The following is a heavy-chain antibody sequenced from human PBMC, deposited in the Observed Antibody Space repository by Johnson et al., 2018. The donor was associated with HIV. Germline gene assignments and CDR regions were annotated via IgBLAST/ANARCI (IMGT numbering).Heavy chain of an antibody. V-gene: IGHV3-13*01. Sequence: EVQLVESGGGLVQPGGSLRLSCAASGFTFSSYDMHWVRQATGKGLEWVSAIGTAGDTYYPGSVRGRFTISRDNAKYTVDLQMNSLRVEDTAVYYCAKVDCGGDTCAGYDPFDLWGQGTLVTVSS. CDR3: AKVDCGGDTCAGYDPFDL. D-gene: IGHD2-21*01. J-gene: IGHJ3*01. CDR2: IGTAGDT. CDR1: GFTFSSYD.